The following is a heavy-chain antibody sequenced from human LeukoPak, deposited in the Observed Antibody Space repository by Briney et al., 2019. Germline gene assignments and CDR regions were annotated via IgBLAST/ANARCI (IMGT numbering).Heavy chain of an antibody. CDR1: GGSISSYY. CDR2: ISDSGST. Sequence: SETLSLACTVSGGSISSYYWSWIRQPPGRGLEWIGYISDSGSTNYNPSLKSRVTISVDTSKSQFSLKLSSLTAADTAVYYCARALVRATMVWYFDLWGRGTLVTVSS. D-gene: IGHD5-12*01. CDR3: ARALVRATMVWYFDL. J-gene: IGHJ2*01. V-gene: IGHV4-59*08.